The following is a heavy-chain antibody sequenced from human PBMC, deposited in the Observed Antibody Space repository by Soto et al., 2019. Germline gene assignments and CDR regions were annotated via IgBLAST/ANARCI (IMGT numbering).Heavy chain of an antibody. CDR3: ARVPVVPAAILSGYYMDV. J-gene: IGHJ6*03. CDR1: GFTFSDYY. V-gene: IGHV3-11*01. CDR2: ISSSGSTI. Sequence: GGSLRLSCAAPGFTFSDYYMSWIRQAPGKGLEWVSYISSSGSTIYYADSVKGRFTISRDDAKNSLYLQMNSLRAEDTAVYYCARVPVVPAAILSGYYMDVWGKGTTVTVSS. D-gene: IGHD2-2*01.